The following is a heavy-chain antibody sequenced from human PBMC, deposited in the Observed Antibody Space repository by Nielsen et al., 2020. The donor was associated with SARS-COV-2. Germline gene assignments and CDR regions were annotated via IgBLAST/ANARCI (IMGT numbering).Heavy chain of an antibody. CDR3: ARGDSSGWYSYYYSGMAV. CDR2: ISYDGSNK. V-gene: IGHV3-30-3*01. D-gene: IGHD6-19*01. J-gene: IGHJ6*02. Sequence: VRQAPGKGLAWVAVISYDGSNKYYADSVKGRFTIYRDNSKNKLYLQMNSLIAEDTAVYYCARGDSSGWYSYYYSGMAVWAQWTTVTVSS.